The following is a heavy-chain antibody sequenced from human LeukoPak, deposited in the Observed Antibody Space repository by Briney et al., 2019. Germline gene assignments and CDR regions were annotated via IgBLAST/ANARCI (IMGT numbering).Heavy chain of an antibody. D-gene: IGHD1-26*01. V-gene: IGHV4-59*01. J-gene: IGHJ6*02. CDR2: IYYSGST. Sequence: SETLSLTCTVSGGSISSYYWSWIRQPPGKGLEWIGYIYYSGSTNYNPSLKSRVTISVDTSKNQFSLKLSSVTAADTVVYYCTSWDDYGMDVWGQGTTVTVSS. CDR1: GGSISSYY. CDR3: TSWDDYGMDV.